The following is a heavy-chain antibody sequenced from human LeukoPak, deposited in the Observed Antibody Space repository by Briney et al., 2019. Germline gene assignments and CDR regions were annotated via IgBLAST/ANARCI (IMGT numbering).Heavy chain of an antibody. J-gene: IGHJ5*02. CDR2: IYYSGST. CDR3: ARHASIAVAGPLQQVDWFDP. CDR1: GFTFSSYSMN. V-gene: IGHV4-39*01. Sequence: GSLRLSCAASGFTFSSYSMNWVRQAPGKGLEWIGSIYYSGSTYYNPSLKSRVTISVDTSKNQFSLKLSSVTAADTAVYYCARHASIAVAGPLQQVDWFDPWGQGTLVTVSS. D-gene: IGHD6-19*01.